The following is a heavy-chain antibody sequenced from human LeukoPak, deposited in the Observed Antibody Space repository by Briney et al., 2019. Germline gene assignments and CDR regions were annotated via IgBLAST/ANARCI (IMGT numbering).Heavy chain of an antibody. CDR3: ARGRVRLDF. CDR1: GGSFSGYY. V-gene: IGHV4-34*01. CDR2: INHSGSK. D-gene: IGHD1-1*01. Sequence: SGTLSLTCAVSGGSFSGYYWSWIRQPPGKGLEWVGEINHSGSKNYNPSLKSRVTISVDTSKNHFSLKLSSVTAADTAVYYCARGRVRLDFWGQGTLVTVSS. J-gene: IGHJ4*02.